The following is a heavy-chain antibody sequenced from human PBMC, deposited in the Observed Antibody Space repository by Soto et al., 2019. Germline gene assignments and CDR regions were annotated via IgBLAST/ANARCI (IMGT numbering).Heavy chain of an antibody. CDR3: AREPLAHSYFDL. J-gene: IGHJ4*02. CDR2: MYNSERT. V-gene: IGHV4-4*07. CDR1: CGSISGYY. Sequence: SETLSLTCTVSCGSISGYYWSWIRQPAGKGLEWIGRMYNSERTNYNPSLKSRVTMSMDTSKNQSSLKLTSVTAADTAVYFCAREPLAHSYFDLWGQGTLVTVSS.